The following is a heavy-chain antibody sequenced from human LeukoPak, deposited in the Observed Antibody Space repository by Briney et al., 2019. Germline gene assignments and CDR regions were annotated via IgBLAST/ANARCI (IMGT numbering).Heavy chain of an antibody. CDR2: FDPEDGET. CDR3: ATDLRDYVWGSYRRFDY. CDR1: GYTLTELS. V-gene: IGHV1-24*01. J-gene: IGHJ4*02. D-gene: IGHD3-16*02. Sequence: ASVKVSCKVSGYTLTELSMHWVRQAPSKGLEWMGGFDPEDGETIYAQKFQGRVTMTEDTSTDTAYMELSSLRSEDTAVYYCATDLRDYVWGSYRRFDYWGQGTLVTVSS.